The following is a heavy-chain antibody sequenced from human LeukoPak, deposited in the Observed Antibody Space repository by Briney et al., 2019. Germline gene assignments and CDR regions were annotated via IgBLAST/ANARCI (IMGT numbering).Heavy chain of an antibody. D-gene: IGHD2-2*01. CDR2: MNPNSGNT. J-gene: IGHJ5*02. Sequence: ASVKVSCKASGYTFTSYDINWVRQATGQGLEWMGWMNPNSGNTGYAQKFQGRVTITRNTSISTAYMELSSLRSEDTAVYYCARGPPIYCSSTSCLYNWFDPWGQGTLVTVSS. V-gene: IGHV1-8*03. CDR3: ARGPPIYCSSTSCLYNWFDP. CDR1: GYTFTSYD.